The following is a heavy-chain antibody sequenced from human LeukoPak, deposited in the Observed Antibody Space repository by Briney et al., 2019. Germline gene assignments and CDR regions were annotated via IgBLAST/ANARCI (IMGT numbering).Heavy chain of an antibody. V-gene: IGHV4-34*01. J-gene: IGHJ4*02. CDR2: INHSGST. CDR1: GGSFSGYY. CDR3: ARGSGDYVASYCFDY. Sequence: TSETLSLTCAVYGGSFSGYYWSWIRQPPGKGLEWIGEINHSGSTNYNPSLKSRVTISVDTSKNQFSLKLSSVTAADTAVYYCARGSGDYVASYCFDYWGQGTLVTVSS. D-gene: IGHD4-17*01.